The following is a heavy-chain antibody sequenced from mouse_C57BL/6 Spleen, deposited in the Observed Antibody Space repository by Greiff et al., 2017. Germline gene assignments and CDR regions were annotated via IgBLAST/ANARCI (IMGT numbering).Heavy chain of an antibody. CDR3: ARHYVRNYDAMDY. J-gene: IGHJ4*01. CDR1: GYTFTSYW. CDR2: IDPSDSYT. V-gene: IGHV1-69*01. D-gene: IGHD1-1*01. Sequence: VQLQQPGAELVMPGASVKLSCKASGYTFTSYWMHWVKQRPGQGLEWIGEIDPSDSYTNYNQKFKGKSTLTVDKSSSTAYLQLSSRTSEDSAVYYCARHYVRNYDAMDYWGQGTSVTGSS.